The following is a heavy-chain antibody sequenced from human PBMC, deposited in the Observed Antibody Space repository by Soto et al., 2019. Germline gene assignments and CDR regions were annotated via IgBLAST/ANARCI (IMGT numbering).Heavy chain of an antibody. J-gene: IGHJ4*02. V-gene: IGHV1-69*05. Sequence: SVKVSCKASGGTLSSYAISWVRQAPGQGLEWMGGIIPIYGTANYAQKFQGRVTMTTDASTSTAYMELRSLRSDDTAVYYCASASSSWLFDYWGQGTLVTVSS. CDR3: ASASSSWLFDY. D-gene: IGHD6-13*01. CDR1: GGTLSSYA. CDR2: IIPIYGTA.